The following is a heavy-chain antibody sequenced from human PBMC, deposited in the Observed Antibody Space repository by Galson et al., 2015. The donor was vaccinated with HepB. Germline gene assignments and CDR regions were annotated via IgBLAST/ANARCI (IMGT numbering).Heavy chain of an antibody. V-gene: IGHV3-30*03. CDR1: GFTFSSYG. CDR3: ARDLTMVRGVIDY. CDR2: ISYDGSNT. D-gene: IGHD3-10*01. Sequence: SLRLSCAASGFTFSSYGMHWVRQAPGKGLEWVAVISYDGSNTYYADSVKGRFTISRDNSKNTLYLQMNSLRAEDTAVYYCARDLTMVRGVIDYWGQGTLVTVSS. J-gene: IGHJ4*02.